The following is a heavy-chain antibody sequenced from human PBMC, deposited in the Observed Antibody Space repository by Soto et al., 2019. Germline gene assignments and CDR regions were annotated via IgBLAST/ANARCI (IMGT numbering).Heavy chain of an antibody. CDR3: GRGRSGQIVVFY. D-gene: IGHD1-26*01. CDR1: GYTFTGHY. J-gene: IGHJ4*02. CDR2: IGPESGAT. V-gene: IGHV1-2*02. Sequence: GASVKVSCKASGYTFTGHYIHWVRQAPEQGPEWMGEIGPESGATRYAQRFQGRVTMTRDMSITTVYIELNNLSPDDTAVYYCGRGRSGQIVVFYWGQGTPVTVSS.